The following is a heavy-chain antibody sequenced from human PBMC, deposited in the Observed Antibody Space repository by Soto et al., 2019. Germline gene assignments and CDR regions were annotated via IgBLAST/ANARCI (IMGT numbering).Heavy chain of an antibody. CDR2: IWYDGSYQ. J-gene: IGHJ5*02. V-gene: IGHV3-33*01. CDR3: TRDRLITYGAKIAPDH. D-gene: IGHD3-16*01. Sequence: GGSLRLSCKASGFTFSDFGMHWVRQAPGKGLEWVSAIWYDGSYQYYADSVRGRFTTSRDNSNNTLLLEMNSLRVEDTAVYYCTRDRLITYGAKIAPDHWGQGALVTVSS. CDR1: GFTFSDFG.